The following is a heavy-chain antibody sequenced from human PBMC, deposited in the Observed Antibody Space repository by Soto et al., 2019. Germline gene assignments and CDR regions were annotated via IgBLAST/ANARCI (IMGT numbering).Heavy chain of an antibody. J-gene: IGHJ6*02. CDR3: ARTYYYGSGSYYAYYYGMDV. CDR1: GYTFTSYA. CDR2: INAGNGNT. V-gene: IGHV1-3*01. Sequence: ASVKVSCKASGYTFTSYAMHWVRQAPGQRLEWMGWINAGNGNTKYSQKIQGRVTITRDTSASTAYMELSSLRSEDTAVYYCARTYYYGSGSYYAYYYGMDVWGQGTTVTVSS. D-gene: IGHD3-10*01.